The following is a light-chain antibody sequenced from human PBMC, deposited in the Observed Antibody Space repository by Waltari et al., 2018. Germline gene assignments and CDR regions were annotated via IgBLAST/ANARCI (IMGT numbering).Light chain of an antibody. Sequence: DIQMTQSTSPVPAYVGDRVTLTCRASQNINDWLAWYQQKPGKAPKLLIHRASTLDSGAPSRFSGSGFGTEFTLTINSLQPDDFSTYYCLQYDLHPWTFGQGTQVQIK. CDR2: RAS. CDR1: QNINDW. J-gene: IGKJ1*01. V-gene: IGKV1-5*03. CDR3: LQYDLHPWT.